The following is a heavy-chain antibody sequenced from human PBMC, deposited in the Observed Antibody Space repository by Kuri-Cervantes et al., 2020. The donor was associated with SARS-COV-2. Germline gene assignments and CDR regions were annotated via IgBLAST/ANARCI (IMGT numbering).Heavy chain of an antibody. J-gene: IGHJ3*02. CDR1: GGSISSGSYY. CDR3: ARERESFGVVDAFDI. Sequence: SETLSLTCTVSGGSISSGSYYWSWIRPPAGKGLEWIGHIYTTGSTNYNPSLKSRVTISVDTSKNQFSLKLTSVTAADTAVYYCARERESFGVVDAFDIWGQGTMVTVSS. CDR2: IYTTGST. D-gene: IGHD3-10*01. V-gene: IGHV4-61*09.